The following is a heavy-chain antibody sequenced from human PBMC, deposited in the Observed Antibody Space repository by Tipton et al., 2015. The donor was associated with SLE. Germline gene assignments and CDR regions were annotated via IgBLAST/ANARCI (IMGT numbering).Heavy chain of an antibody. CDR3: ARSLYSYGPVFDY. Sequence: TLSLTCTVSGGSISSGGYYWSWIRQHPGKGLEWIGYIYYSGSTYYNPSLKSRVTISVDTSKNQFSLKLSSVTAADTAVYYCARSLYSYGPVFDYWGQGTLVTVSS. D-gene: IGHD5-18*01. V-gene: IGHV4-31*03. J-gene: IGHJ4*02. CDR1: GGSISSGGYY. CDR2: IYYSGST.